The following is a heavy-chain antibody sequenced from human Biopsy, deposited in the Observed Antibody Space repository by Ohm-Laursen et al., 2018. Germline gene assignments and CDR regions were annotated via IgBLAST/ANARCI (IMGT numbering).Heavy chain of an antibody. CDR1: GVSINGGRYY. CDR3: ARLGSGDYFPTFFDF. D-gene: IGHD5-12*01. Sequence: SQTLSLTYTVSGVSINGGRYYWNWIRHHPGKGLERIGNIFYSANTYYNPSLKSRVTISVDTSKNQFSLKLRSVTDADTAVYYCARLGSGDYFPTFFDFWGQGALVTVSS. J-gene: IGHJ4*02. CDR2: IFYSANT. V-gene: IGHV4-31*03.